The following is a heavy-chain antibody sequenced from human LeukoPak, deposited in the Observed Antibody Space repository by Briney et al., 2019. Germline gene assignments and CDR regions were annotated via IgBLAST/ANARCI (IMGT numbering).Heavy chain of an antibody. CDR2: IYTGGST. Sequence: SETLSLTCTVSGGSISSGSCCCRWIRQPAGEGLEWIGRIYTGGSTNYNPSLKSRVTISVDTSTNQFSLKLSSVPAAHTAVYDCARGVGAGGFDLWGRGALGTVSS. V-gene: IGHV4-61*02. D-gene: IGHD1-26*01. CDR3: ARGVGAGGFDL. CDR1: GGSISSGSCC. J-gene: IGHJ2*01.